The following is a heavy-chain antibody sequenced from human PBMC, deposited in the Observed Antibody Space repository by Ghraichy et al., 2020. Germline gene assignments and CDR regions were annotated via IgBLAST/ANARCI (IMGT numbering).Heavy chain of an antibody. CDR3: ARRRPVYGMDV. D-gene: IGHD5-24*01. CDR2: INHSGIT. J-gene: IGHJ6*02. Sequence: TLSLTCAVYGGSFSGYYWSWIRQPPGKGLEWIGEINHSGITYYNPSLKSRVTISEDTSKNQFSLKLSSVTAADTAVYYCARRRPVYGMDVWGQGTTVTVSS. CDR1: GGSFSGYY. V-gene: IGHV4-34*01.